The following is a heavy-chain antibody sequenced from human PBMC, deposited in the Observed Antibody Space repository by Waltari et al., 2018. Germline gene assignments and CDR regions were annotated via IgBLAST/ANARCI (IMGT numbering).Heavy chain of an antibody. J-gene: IGHJ3*02. V-gene: IGHV4-59*11. D-gene: IGHD3-22*01. CDR3: ARDRDDSSGTDALDI. CDR2: ISFSGTT. Sequence: QVQLQESGPRLVKPSETLSLACTVSGGSISSHYWTWIRQPPGKGLEWMGYISFSGTTTYGPSLKSRVTISVDTSKNHVSLKLNSVTAADTAVYYCARDRDDSSGTDALDIWGQGTMVTVSS. CDR1: GGSISSHY.